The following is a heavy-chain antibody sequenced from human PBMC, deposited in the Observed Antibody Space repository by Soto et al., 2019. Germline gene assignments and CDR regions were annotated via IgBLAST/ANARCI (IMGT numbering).Heavy chain of an antibody. Sequence: GGSLRLSCAASGFTFSSYAMSWVRQAPGKGLEWVSAISGSGGSTYYADSVKGRFTISRDNSKNTLYLQMNSLRAEDTAVYYCAKETAMVMGYYYYYMDVWGKGTTVTVSS. D-gene: IGHD5-18*01. J-gene: IGHJ6*03. CDR2: ISGSGGST. CDR1: GFTFSSYA. CDR3: AKETAMVMGYYYYYMDV. V-gene: IGHV3-23*01.